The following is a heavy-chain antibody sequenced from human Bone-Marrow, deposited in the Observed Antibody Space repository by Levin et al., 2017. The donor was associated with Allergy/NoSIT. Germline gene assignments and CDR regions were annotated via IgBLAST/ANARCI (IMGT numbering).Heavy chain of an antibody. CDR1: GFTFASHN. D-gene: IGHD3-16*01. Sequence: HSGGSLRLSCSVSGFTFASHNMHWVRQAPGKGLQSVAAIGGDEGSAYYADSVKGRFTISRDDSKNTLYLQMSSLRVEDTALYYCVWGGTFYNYGVDVWGQGTTVTVSS. CDR2: IGGDEGSA. CDR3: VWGGTFYNYGVDV. V-gene: IGHV3-64D*06. J-gene: IGHJ6*02.